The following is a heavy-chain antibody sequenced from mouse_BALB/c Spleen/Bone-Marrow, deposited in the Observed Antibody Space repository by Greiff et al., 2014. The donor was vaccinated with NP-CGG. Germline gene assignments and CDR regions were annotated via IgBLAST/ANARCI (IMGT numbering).Heavy chain of an antibody. V-gene: IGHV1S56*01. Sequence: VQLQQSGPELVKPGASVRMSCKASGYTFTTYYIHWVKQRPGQGLEWIGWIYPRNVNTNYNEKFRGKATLTADKSSSTAYMQLSSLTSEDSAVYFCARWLLPYYAMDDWGQGTSVTVSS. D-gene: IGHD2-3*01. CDR1: GYTFTTYY. CDR2: IYPRNVNT. J-gene: IGHJ4*01. CDR3: ARWLLPYYAMDD.